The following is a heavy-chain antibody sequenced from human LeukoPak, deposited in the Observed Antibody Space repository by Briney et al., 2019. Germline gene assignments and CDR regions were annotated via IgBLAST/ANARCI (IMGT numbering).Heavy chain of an antibody. CDR3: ARDLGSGSSGGGY. J-gene: IGHJ4*02. CDR2: VNPNSGGT. V-gene: IGHV1-2*02. D-gene: IGHD3-10*01. CDR1: GYTFTGYY. Sequence: ASVKVSCKASGYTFTGYYMHWVRQAPGQGLEWMGWVNPNSGGTNYAQKFQGRVTMTRDTSISTAYMELSRLRSDDTAVYYCARDLGSGSSGGGYWGQGTLVTVSS.